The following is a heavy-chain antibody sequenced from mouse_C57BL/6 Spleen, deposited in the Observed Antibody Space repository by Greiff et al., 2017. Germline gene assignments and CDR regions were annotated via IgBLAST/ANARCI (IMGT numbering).Heavy chain of an antibody. CDR3: ARDDYYGSSYDAY. CDR1: GYTFTDYY. CDR2: IYPGSGNT. J-gene: IGHJ3*01. V-gene: IGHV1-76*01. Sequence: VQLQQSGAELVRPGASVKLSCKASGYTFTDYYINWVKQRPGQGLEWIARIYPGSGNTYYNEKFKGKATLTAEKSSSTAYMQLSSLTSEDSAVYFCARDDYYGSSYDAYWGQGTLVTVSA. D-gene: IGHD1-1*01.